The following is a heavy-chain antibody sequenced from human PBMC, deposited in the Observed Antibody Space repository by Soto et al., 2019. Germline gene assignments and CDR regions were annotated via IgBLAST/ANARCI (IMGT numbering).Heavy chain of an antibody. CDR2: INPSGGST. J-gene: IGHJ3*02. V-gene: IGHV1-46*01. CDR1: GYTFTSYY. Sequence: VASVKVSCKASGYTFTSYYMHWVRQAPGQGLEWMGIINPSGGSTSYAQKFQGRVTMTRDTSTSTVYMELSSLRSEDTAVYYCARSGITGTTGGDAFDIWGQGTMVTVSS. D-gene: IGHD1-20*01. CDR3: ARSGITGTTGGDAFDI.